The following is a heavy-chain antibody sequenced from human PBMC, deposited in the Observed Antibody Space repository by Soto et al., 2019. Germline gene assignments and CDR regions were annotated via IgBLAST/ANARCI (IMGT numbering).Heavy chain of an antibody. CDR2: LSVYIGNT. Sequence: GASVKVSCKASVYTLRIYGLSWVRQAPGQGLEWMGSLSVYIGNTNYAQSLQGRVSITTDTSMTTAYMELSSLRSDDTAVYYCGVTTLTCSGNSCFSDHIQHWGQGSLVTVSS. D-gene: IGHD4-17*01. CDR3: GVTTLTCSGNSCFSDHIQH. J-gene: IGHJ1*01. V-gene: IGHV1-18*01. CDR1: VYTLRIYG.